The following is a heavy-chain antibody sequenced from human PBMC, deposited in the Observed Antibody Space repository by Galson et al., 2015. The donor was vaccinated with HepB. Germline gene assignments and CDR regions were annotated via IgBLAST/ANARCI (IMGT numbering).Heavy chain of an antibody. CDR1: GYSFTSYW. J-gene: IGHJ4*02. Sequence: QSGAEVKKPGESLKISCKGSGYSFTSYWIGWVRQMPGKGPEWMGIIYPGDSDTRYSPSFQGQVTISADKSISTAYLQWSSLKASDTAMYYCASRRYYGSGSYHYFDYWGQGTLVTVSS. CDR3: ASRRYYGSGSYHYFDY. CDR2: IYPGDSDT. D-gene: IGHD3-10*01. V-gene: IGHV5-51*01.